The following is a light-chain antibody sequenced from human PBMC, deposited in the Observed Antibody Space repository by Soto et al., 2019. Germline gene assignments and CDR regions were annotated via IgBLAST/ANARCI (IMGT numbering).Light chain of an antibody. V-gene: IGLV2-14*01. Sequence: LTQPASVSGSPGQSITISCTGTSSDVGGYNYVSWYQQHPGKAPKLMIYEVSNRPSGVSNRFSGSKSGNTASLTISGLQAEDEADYYCSSYTSSSTPRYVFGTGTKVTVL. CDR2: EVS. CDR1: SSDVGGYNY. CDR3: SSYTSSSTPRYV. J-gene: IGLJ1*01.